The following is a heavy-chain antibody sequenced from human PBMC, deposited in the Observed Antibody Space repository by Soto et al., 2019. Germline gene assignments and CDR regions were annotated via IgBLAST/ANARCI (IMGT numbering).Heavy chain of an antibody. CDR3: ARGATVTPRAVDWFDP. J-gene: IGHJ5*02. D-gene: IGHD4-17*01. Sequence: GESLKISCKGSGYSFTSYWIGWVRQMPGKGLEWMGIIYPGDSDTRYSPSFQGQVTISADKSISTAYLQWSSLKASDTAMYYCARGATVTPRAVDWFDPWGQGTLVTVSS. CDR1: GYSFTSYW. V-gene: IGHV5-51*01. CDR2: IYPGDSDT.